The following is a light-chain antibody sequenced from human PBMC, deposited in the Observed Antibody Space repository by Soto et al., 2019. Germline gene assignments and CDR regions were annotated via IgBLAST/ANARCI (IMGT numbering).Light chain of an antibody. V-gene: IGLV4-69*01. CDR3: QTWGTGVHVV. Sequence: QLVLTQSPPASASLGASVKLTCTLSSDYSNYAIAWHQQQPEKGPRYLMKLNSDGSHRKGDGIPDRFSGSSSGAERYLTISSLQSDDEADYYCQTWGTGVHVVFGGGTKVTVL. J-gene: IGLJ2*01. CDR2: LNSDGSH. CDR1: SDYSNYA.